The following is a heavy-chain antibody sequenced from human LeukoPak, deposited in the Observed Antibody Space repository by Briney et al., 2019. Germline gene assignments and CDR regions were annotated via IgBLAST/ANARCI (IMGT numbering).Heavy chain of an antibody. J-gene: IGHJ5*02. Sequence: GGSLRLSCAASGFTFSSYGMHWVRQAPGKGLEWVAVIWYDGSNKYYADSVKGRFTISRDNSKNTLYLQMNRLRAEDTAVYYCARGEKITIFGVAAWGQGTLVTVSS. CDR1: GFTFSSYG. V-gene: IGHV3-33*01. CDR3: ARGEKITIFGVAA. D-gene: IGHD3-3*01. CDR2: IWYDGSNK.